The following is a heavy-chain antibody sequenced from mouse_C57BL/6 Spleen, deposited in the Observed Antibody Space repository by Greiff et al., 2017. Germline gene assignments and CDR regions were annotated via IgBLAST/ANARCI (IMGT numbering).Heavy chain of an antibody. V-gene: IGHV1-50*01. D-gene: IGHD2-9*01. Sequence: VQLQQPGAELVKPGASVKLSCKASGYTFTGYWMQWVKQRPGQGLEWIGEIDPSDSYTNYNQKFKGKATLTVDTSSSTAYMQLSSLTSEDSAVYFCASPSLVTRGEYYFDYCGQGTTLTLSS. CDR3: ASPSLVTRGEYYFDY. CDR2: IDPSDSYT. J-gene: IGHJ2*01. CDR1: GYTFTGYW.